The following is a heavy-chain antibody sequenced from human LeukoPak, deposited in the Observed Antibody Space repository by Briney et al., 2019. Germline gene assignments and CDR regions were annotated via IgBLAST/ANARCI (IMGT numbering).Heavy chain of an antibody. CDR2: INHSGRI. J-gene: IGHJ4*02. V-gene: IGHV4-34*01. Sequence: SETLSLTCAVYGGSFSGYYWSWIRQPPGKGLEWIGEINHSGRINCNPSLKSRVTISVDTSKNQFSLKLSSVTAADTAVYYCARGWYNWNYAVWGQGTLVTVSS. D-gene: IGHD1-7*01. CDR3: ARGWYNWNYAV. CDR1: GGSFSGYY.